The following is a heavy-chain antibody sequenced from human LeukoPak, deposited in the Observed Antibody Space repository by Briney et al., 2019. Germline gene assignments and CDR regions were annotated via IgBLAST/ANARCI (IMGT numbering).Heavy chain of an antibody. CDR2: ISAYNGNT. CDR3: ARALDTYYYDISGFDY. CDR1: GYTFTSYG. D-gene: IGHD3-22*01. V-gene: IGHV1-18*01. Sequence: ASVKVSCKASGYTFTSYGISWVRQAPGQGLEWMGWISAYNGNTNYAQNLQGRVTMTTDTSTSTAYMELRSLRSDDTAVYYCARALDTYYYDISGFDYWGQGTLVTVSS. J-gene: IGHJ4*02.